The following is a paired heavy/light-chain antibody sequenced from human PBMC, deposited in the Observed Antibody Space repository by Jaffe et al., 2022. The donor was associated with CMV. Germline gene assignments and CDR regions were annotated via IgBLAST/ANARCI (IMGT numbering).Light chain of an antibody. CDR2: KAS. V-gene: IGKV1-5*03. CDR1: QSISSW. J-gene: IGKJ4*01. CDR3: QQYNSYGLT. Sequence: DIQMTQSPSTLSASVGDRVTITCRASQSISSWLAWYQQKPGKAPKLLIYKASSLESGVPSRFSGSGSGTEFTLTISSLQPDDFATYYCQQYNSYGLTFGGGTKVEIK.
Heavy chain of an antibody. CDR3: ARGIIVEGDYDSSGYYWGYFDY. CDR2: INHSGST. J-gene: IGHJ4*02. Sequence: QVQLQQWGAGLLKPSETLSLTCAVYGGSFSGYYWSWIRQPPGKGLEWIGEINHSGSTNYNPSLKSRVTISVDTSKNQFSLKLSSVTAADTAVYYCARGIIVEGDYDSSGYYWGYFDYWGQGTLVTVSS. V-gene: IGHV4-34*01. D-gene: IGHD3-22*01. CDR1: GGSFSGYY.